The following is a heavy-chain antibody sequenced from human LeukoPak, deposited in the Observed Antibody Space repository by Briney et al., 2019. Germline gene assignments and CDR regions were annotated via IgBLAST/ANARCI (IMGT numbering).Heavy chain of an antibody. CDR2: ISTSSSYI. V-gene: IGHV3-21*04. CDR1: GFSFSSYN. J-gene: IGHJ4*02. Sequence: GGSLRLSCAASGFSFSSYNMNWLRQAPGKGLEWVSSISTSSSYIYYADSVKGRFTISRDNAKNSLFLQMNSLRAEDTALYYCAKDSTVREYQLLSGYDYWGQGTLVTVSS. D-gene: IGHD2-2*01. CDR3: AKDSTVREYQLLSGYDY.